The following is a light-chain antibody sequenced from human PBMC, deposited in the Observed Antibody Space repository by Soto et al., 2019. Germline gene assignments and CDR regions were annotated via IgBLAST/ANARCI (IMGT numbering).Light chain of an antibody. J-gene: IGLJ2*01. Sequence: QSALTQPPSASGSPGQSVTISCTGTSSDVGGYKYVSWYQQHPGKAPKVMIYEVSKRPSGVPDRFSGSKSGNTASLTVSGLQAEDEADYYCSSYAGSNNPVVFGGGTQLTVL. CDR1: SSDVGGYKY. CDR3: SSYAGSNNPVV. V-gene: IGLV2-8*01. CDR2: EVS.